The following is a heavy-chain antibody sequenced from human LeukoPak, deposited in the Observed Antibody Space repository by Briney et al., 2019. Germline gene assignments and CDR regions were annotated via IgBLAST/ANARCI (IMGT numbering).Heavy chain of an antibody. CDR2: INHSGGT. Sequence: PSETLSLTCAVYGGSLSGHYWSWIRQPPGKGLEWIGEINHSGGTNYNPSLKSRVTISIDTSKSQFSLKLSSVTAADTAVYHCARAFAIEADRWGQGALVTVSS. CDR1: GGSLSGHY. D-gene: IGHD6-13*01. J-gene: IGHJ4*02. V-gene: IGHV4-34*01. CDR3: ARAFAIEADR.